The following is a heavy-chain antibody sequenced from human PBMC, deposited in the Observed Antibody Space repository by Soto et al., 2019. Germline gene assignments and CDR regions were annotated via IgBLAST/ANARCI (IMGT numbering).Heavy chain of an antibody. CDR1: GYSFTGYY. Sequence: HEHLVQSGAEVKRPGASLKVSCKASGYSFTGYYIHWVRQAPGQGLEWMGWINPDSGATNYAQNFQGRGTLTSDTSISTASMDLTSLTSDDTAVYYCARGDDGTGGYPFPYFDYWGQGTLVIVSS. CDR3: ARGDDGTGGYPFPYFDY. CDR2: INPDSGAT. V-gene: IGHV1-2*02. D-gene: IGHD2-8*02. J-gene: IGHJ4*02.